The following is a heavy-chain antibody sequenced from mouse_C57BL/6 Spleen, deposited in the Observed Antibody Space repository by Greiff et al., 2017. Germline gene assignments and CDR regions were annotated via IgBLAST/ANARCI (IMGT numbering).Heavy chain of an antibody. D-gene: IGHD2-12*01. CDR3: ARERDSSYAMDY. J-gene: IGHJ4*01. V-gene: IGHV1-54*01. CDR1: GYAFTNYL. Sequence: VMLVESGAELVRPGTSVKVSCKASGYAFTNYLIEWVKQRPGQGLEWIGVINPGSGGTNYNEKFKGKATLTADKSSSTAYMQLSSLTSEDSAVYFCARERDSSYAMDYWGQGTSVTVSS. CDR2: INPGSGGT.